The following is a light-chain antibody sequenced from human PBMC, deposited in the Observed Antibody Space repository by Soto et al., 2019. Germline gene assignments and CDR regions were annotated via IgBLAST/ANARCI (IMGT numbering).Light chain of an antibody. Sequence: EIVLTQSPGTLSLSPGERATLSCRASQSVSSSYLAWYQQKPGQAPRLLIYGASSRATGIPDRFSGSGSGTDFPLTISRLEPEDFAGYYCQQYGSSSMYTFGQGTKLEIK. V-gene: IGKV3-20*01. CDR3: QQYGSSSMYT. CDR1: QSVSSSY. J-gene: IGKJ2*01. CDR2: GAS.